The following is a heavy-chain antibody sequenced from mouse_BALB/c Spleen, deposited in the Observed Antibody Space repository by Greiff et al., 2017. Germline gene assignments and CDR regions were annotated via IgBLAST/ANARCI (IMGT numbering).Heavy chain of an antibody. J-gene: IGHJ4*01. D-gene: IGHD1-1*01. V-gene: IGHV1-5*01. Sequence: EVQLQQSGTVLARPGASVKMSCKASGYSFTSYWMHWVKQRPGQGLEWIGAIYPGNSDTSYNQKFKGKAKLTAVTSASTAYMELSGLTNEDSAVYYCTRGYYGDYYAMDYWGQGTSVTVSS. CDR3: TRGYYGDYYAMDY. CDR2: IYPGNSDT. CDR1: GYSFTSYW.